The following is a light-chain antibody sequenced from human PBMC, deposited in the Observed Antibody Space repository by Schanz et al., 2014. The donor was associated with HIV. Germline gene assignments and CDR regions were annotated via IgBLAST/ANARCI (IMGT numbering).Light chain of an antibody. CDR2: GNS. CDR1: SSNIGADYD. Sequence: QSALTQPPSVSGAPGQRVTISCTGSSSNIGADYDVHWYQQLPGTAPKLLIYGNSNRPSGVPDRFSGSKSGTSASLAITGLQAEDEADYNCSSYAGSNKFVVFGGGTKLTVL. CDR3: SSYAGSNKFVV. J-gene: IGLJ2*01. V-gene: IGLV1-40*01.